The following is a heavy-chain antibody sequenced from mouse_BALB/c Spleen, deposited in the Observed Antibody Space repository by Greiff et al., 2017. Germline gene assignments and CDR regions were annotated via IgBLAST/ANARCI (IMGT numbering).Heavy chain of an antibody. CDR1: GFTFSSYA. J-gene: IGHJ4*01. CDR3: ARTSEYGNYRYAMDY. D-gene: IGHD2-10*02. V-gene: IGHV5-6-5*01. Sequence: EVKLMESGGGLVQPGESLKLSCAASGFTFSSYAMSWVRQTPEKRLEWVASISSGGSTYYPDSVKGRFTISRDNARNILYLQMSSLRSEDTAMYYCARTSEYGNYRYAMDYWGQGTSVTVSS. CDR2: ISSGGST.